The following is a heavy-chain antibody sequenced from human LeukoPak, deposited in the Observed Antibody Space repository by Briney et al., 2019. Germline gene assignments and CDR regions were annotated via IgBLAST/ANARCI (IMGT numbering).Heavy chain of an antibody. J-gene: IGHJ4*02. CDR3: ARDRSYYCGGDCPYYFDY. V-gene: IGHV3-21*01. Sequence: GGSLRLSCAASGFTFINSAMSWVRQAPGKGLEWVSSISSSSSYIYYADSVKGRFTISRDNAKNSLYLQMNSLRAEDTAVYYCARDRSYYCGGDCPYYFDYWGQGTLVTVSS. CDR2: ISSSSSYI. D-gene: IGHD2-21*02. CDR1: GFTFINSA.